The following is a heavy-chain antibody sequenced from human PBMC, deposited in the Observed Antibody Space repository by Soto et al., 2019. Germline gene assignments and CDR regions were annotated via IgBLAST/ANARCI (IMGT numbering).Heavy chain of an antibody. D-gene: IGHD6-6*01. V-gene: IGHV3-30-3*01. CDR3: ARDFEYSSSGPFDY. Sequence: QVQLVESGGGVVQPGRSLRLSCAASGFTFSSYAMHWVRQAPGKGLGWVAVISYDGSNKYYADSVKGRFTISRDNSKNTLYLQMNSLRAEDTAVYYCARDFEYSSSGPFDYWGQGTLVTVSS. CDR1: GFTFSSYA. CDR2: ISYDGSNK. J-gene: IGHJ4*02.